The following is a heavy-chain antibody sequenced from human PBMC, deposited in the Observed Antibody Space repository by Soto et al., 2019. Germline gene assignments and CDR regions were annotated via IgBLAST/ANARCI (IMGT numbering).Heavy chain of an antibody. CDR2: IYYSGST. J-gene: IGHJ5*02. V-gene: IGHV4-59*01. CDR3: ARVGYDILTENWFDP. D-gene: IGHD3-9*01. CDR1: GGSISSYY. Sequence: SETLSLTCTVSGGSISSYYWSWIRQPPGKGLEWIGYIYYSGSTNYNPSLKSRVTISVDTSKNQFSLKLSSVTAADTAVYYCARVGYDILTENWFDPWGQGTQVTVSS.